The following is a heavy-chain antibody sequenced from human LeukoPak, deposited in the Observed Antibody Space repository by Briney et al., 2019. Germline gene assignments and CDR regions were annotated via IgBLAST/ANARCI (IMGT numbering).Heavy chain of an antibody. CDR3: VHPTGEGWFYFPY. CDR1: GFTVTNFA. D-gene: IGHD7-27*01. J-gene: IGHJ4*02. Sequence: GGSLRLSCAASGFTVTNFAIAWVRQAPGKGLEWVAAIGGDADGTTYPDRLRGRFFLSRDSSKNTLYLQMNVLTVEDTAVYHCVHPTGEGWFYFPYWGQGTPVTVSS. CDR2: IGGDADGT. V-gene: IGHV3-23*01.